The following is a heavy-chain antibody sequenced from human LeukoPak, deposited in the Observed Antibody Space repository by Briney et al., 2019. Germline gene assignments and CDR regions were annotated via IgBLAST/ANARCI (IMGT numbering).Heavy chain of an antibody. D-gene: IGHD3-9*01. J-gene: IGHJ4*02. CDR3: ARDGGPSKPYYDILTGYYAY. CDR2: IYYSGST. Sequence: PSETLSLTCTVSGGSISSSSYYWGWIRQPPGKGLEWIGSIYYSGSTYYNPSLKSRVTISVDTSKNQFSLKLSSVTAADTAVYYCARDGGPSKPYYDILTGYYAYWGQGTLVTVSS. V-gene: IGHV4-39*07. CDR1: GGSISSSSYY.